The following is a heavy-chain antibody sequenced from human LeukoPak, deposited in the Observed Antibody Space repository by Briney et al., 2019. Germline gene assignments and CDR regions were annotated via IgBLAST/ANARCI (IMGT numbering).Heavy chain of an antibody. V-gene: IGHV3-23*01. J-gene: IGHJ4*02. CDR2: ISGSSGNT. D-gene: IGHD5-12*01. CDR3: ARLPYSGYGGGRVY. Sequence: GGTLRLSCAASGFTFSNYAMNWVRQAPGKGLEWVSAISGSSGNTYYADSVKGRFTISRDNSKNTLYLQMNSLRAEDTAIYYCARLPYSGYGGGRVYWGQGTLVTVSS. CDR1: GFTFSNYA.